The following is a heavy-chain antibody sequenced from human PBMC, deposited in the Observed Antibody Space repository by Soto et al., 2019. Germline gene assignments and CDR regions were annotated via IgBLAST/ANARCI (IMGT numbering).Heavy chain of an antibody. CDR3: ARGRRYDFWSGYHFDY. D-gene: IGHD3-3*01. V-gene: IGHV4-30-4*01. CDR1: GGSISSGDYY. CDR2: IYYSGST. Sequence: QVQLQESGPGLVKPSQTLSLTCTVSGGSISSGDYYWSWIRQPPGKGLDWIGYIYYSGSTYYNPSLKSRVTISVDTSTNQFSLKLSSVTAADTAVYYCARGRRYDFWSGYHFDYWGQGTLVTVSS. J-gene: IGHJ4*02.